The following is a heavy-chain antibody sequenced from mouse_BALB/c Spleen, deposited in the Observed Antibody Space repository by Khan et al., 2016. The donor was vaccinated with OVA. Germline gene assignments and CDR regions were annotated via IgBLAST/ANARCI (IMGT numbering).Heavy chain of an antibody. J-gene: IGHJ2*01. CDR2: ISTYSGST. V-gene: IGHV1S137*01. Sequence: QVQLKQSGPELVRPGVSVKISCKGSGYTFTDYAMYWVKQSHAKRLEWIGLISTYSGSTNYNQKFQGKVTMTVDKSSSAAYMELARLTSEDSAIYDWARPAYDGYYDDGGQGTALTVSS. CDR3: ARPAYDGYYDD. D-gene: IGHD2-3*01. CDR1: GYTFTDYA.